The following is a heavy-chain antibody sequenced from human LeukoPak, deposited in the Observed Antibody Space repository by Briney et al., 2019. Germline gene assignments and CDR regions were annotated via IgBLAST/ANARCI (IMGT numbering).Heavy chain of an antibody. CDR1: GFTFSSYW. J-gene: IGHJ4*02. D-gene: IGHD6-13*01. V-gene: IGHV3-7*01. Sequence: GGSLRLSCAASGFTFSSYWMSWVRQAPGKGLEWVANIKQDGSEKYYVDSVKGRFTISRDNAKNSLYLQMNSLRAEDTAVYYCARGRRYSSSWGYYFDYWGQGTLVTVSS. CDR2: IKQDGSEK. CDR3: ARGRRYSSSWGYYFDY.